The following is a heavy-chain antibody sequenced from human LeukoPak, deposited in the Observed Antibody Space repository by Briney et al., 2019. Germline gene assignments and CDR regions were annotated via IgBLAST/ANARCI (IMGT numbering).Heavy chain of an antibody. CDR2: ISSSSSYI. CDR1: GFTFSSYS. CDR3: ARDRYDSYPMDV. Sequence: GGSLRLSCAASGFTFSSYSMNWVRQAPGKGLEWVSSISSSSSYIYYADSVKGRFTISRDNAKNSLYLQMNSLRAEDTAVYYCARDRYDSYPMDVWGQGTTVTVSS. J-gene: IGHJ6*02. D-gene: IGHD3-3*01. V-gene: IGHV3-21*01.